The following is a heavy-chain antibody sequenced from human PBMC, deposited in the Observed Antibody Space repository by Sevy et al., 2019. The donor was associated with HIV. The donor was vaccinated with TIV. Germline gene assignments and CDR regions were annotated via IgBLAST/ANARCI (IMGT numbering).Heavy chain of an antibody. J-gene: IGHJ6*02. CDR3: ARIEFDSSGYYYREKYYYYYYGMDV. CDR1: GYTFTSYD. Sequence: ASLKVSCKASGYTFTSYDINWVRQATGQGLEWMGWMNPNSGNTGYAQKFQGRVTMTRNTSISTAYMELSSLRSEDTAVYYCARIEFDSSGYYYREKYYYYYYGMDVWGQGTTVTVSS. D-gene: IGHD3-22*01. V-gene: IGHV1-8*01. CDR2: MNPNSGNT.